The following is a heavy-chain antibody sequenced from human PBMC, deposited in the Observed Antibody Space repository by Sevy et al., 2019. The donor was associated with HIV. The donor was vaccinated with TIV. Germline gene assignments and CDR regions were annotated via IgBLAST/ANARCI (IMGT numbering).Heavy chain of an antibody. CDR3: ARDPRMYGDYLLAYFDY. J-gene: IGHJ4*02. CDR1: GFTPSTYG. Sequence: GVSLRLSCAGSGFTPSTYGMHWVRQAPGKGLEWVAVIGYDGNNKYYADSVKGRFTISRDNSKNTLFLQMDSLRAEDTAVYYCARDPRMYGDYLLAYFDYWGQGALVTVSS. D-gene: IGHD2-8*01. V-gene: IGHV3-33*01. CDR2: IGYDGNNK.